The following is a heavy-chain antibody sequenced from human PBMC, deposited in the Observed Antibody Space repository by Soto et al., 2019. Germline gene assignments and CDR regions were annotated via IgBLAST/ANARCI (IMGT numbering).Heavy chain of an antibody. CDR2: INAGNGNT. Sequence: ASVKVSCKDSGGTFNTYSMFWVRQAPGQRLEWMGWINAGNGNTKYSQKFQGRVTITRDTSASTAYMELSSLRSEDTAVYYCARGRLVVVPAAMPANWFDPWGQGTLVTVSS. D-gene: IGHD2-2*01. V-gene: IGHV1-3*01. CDR3: ARGRLVVVPAAMPANWFDP. CDR1: GGTFNTYS. J-gene: IGHJ5*02.